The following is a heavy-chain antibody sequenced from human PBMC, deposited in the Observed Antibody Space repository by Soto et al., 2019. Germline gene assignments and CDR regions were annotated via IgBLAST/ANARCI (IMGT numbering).Heavy chain of an antibody. D-gene: IGHD3-3*01. CDR1: GGSFSGYY. J-gene: IGHJ6*03. CDR3: ARGHNYDFPGYYYMDV. Sequence: ETLSLTCAVYGGSFSGYYWSWIRQPPGKGLEWIGEINHSGSTNYNPSLKSRVTISVDTSKNQFSLKLSSVTAADTAVYYCARGHNYDFPGYYYMDVWGKGTTVTVSS. V-gene: IGHV4-34*01. CDR2: INHSGST.